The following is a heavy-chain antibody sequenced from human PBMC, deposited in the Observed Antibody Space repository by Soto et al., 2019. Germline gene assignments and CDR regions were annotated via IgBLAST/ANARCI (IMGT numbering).Heavy chain of an antibody. D-gene: IGHD1-26*01. CDR1: VFPFGANA. V-gene: IGHV3-23*01. CDR3: ATEMGATQGPFDS. J-gene: IGHJ4*02. Sequence: PGGSLRLSCVVSVFPFGANAMSWVRQAPGKGLEWVSGLSNTGRRTSYADSVKGRFNISRDNSENTVYLQMNSLRVEDTAVYYCATEMGATQGPFDSWGQGTLVTVS. CDR2: LSNTGRRT.